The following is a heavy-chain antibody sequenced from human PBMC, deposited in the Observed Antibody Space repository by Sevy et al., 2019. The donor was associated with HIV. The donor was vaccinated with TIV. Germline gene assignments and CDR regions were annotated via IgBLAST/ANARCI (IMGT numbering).Heavy chain of an antibody. J-gene: IGHJ4*02. CDR2: IYYSGST. CDR3: ARENYYDSSGYPNYFDY. D-gene: IGHD3-22*01. CDR1: GGSVSSGSYY. V-gene: IGHV4-61*01. Sequence: SETLSLTCTVSGGSVSSGSYYWSWIRQPPGKGLEWIGYIYYSGSTNYNPSLKSQVTISVDTSKNQFSLKLSSVTAADTAVYYCARENYYDSSGYPNYFDYWGQGTLVTVSS.